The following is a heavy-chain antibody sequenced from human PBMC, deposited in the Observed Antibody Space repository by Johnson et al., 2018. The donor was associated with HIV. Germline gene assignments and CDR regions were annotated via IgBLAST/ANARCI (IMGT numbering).Heavy chain of an antibody. D-gene: IGHD6-6*01. CDR3: AKGRARTAARQPRGDAFDI. CDR1: GFTFSSYG. Sequence: QVQLVESGGGVVQPGGSLRLSCAASGFTFSSYGMHWVRQAPGTGLEWVAFIRYDGSNKYYTDSVKGRFTISRDNSKNTLYLQMNSLRAEDTAVYYCAKGRARTAARQPRGDAFDIWGQGTMVTVSS. CDR2: IRYDGSNK. V-gene: IGHV3-30*02. J-gene: IGHJ3*02.